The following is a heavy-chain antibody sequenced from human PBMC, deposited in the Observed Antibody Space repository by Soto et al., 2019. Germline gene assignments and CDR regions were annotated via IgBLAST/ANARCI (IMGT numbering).Heavy chain of an antibody. J-gene: IGHJ6*02. V-gene: IGHV4-30-4*01. CDR1: GGSISSGDYY. CDR2: IYYSGST. Sequence: QVQLQESGPGLVKPSQTLSLTCTVSGGSISSGDYYWSWIRQPPGKGLEWIGYIYYSGSTYYNPSLKSRVTISVDTSKNQFSLKLSSVTAADTAVYYCARVPLKSTPYYYGMDVWGQGTTVTVSS. CDR3: ARVPLKSTPYYYGMDV.